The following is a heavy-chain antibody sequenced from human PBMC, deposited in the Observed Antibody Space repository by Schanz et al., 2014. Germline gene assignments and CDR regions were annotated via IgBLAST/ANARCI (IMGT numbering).Heavy chain of an antibody. CDR2: ISPSSGGT. CDR1: GYTFTNHY. Sequence: QVQVIQSGPEVKKPGASVKVSCKASGYTFTNHYLHWVRQAPGQGLEWMGRISPSSGGTNYAQNFQGRVTMTKDTSIHTVSMQLTTLTSANTTVYYCARESVSRTRLFDPWGQETLVTVSS. J-gene: IGHJ5*02. V-gene: IGHV1-2*06. D-gene: IGHD3-3*01. CDR3: ARESVSRTRLFDP.